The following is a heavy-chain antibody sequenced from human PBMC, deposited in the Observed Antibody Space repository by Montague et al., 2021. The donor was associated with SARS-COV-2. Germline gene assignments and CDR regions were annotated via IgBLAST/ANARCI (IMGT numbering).Heavy chain of an antibody. CDR1: GGSISSSSCY. V-gene: IGHV4-39*01. J-gene: IGHJ4*02. D-gene: IGHD2-15*01. CDR2: IYYRGST. CDR3: ATQEDPSCGIPGPFDF. Sequence: SETLSLTCTVSGGSISSSSCYWAWIRQPPGKGLEWIGSIYYRGSTYYNPSLKSRVFISVDTSKNQLSLTLTSVTAADTAVYYCATQEDPSCGIPGPFDFWGQGTLLSVSS.